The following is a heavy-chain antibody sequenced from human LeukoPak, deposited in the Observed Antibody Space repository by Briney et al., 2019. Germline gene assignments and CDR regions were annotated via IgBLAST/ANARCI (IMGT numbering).Heavy chain of an antibody. V-gene: IGHV1-8*01. CDR2: MNPNSGNT. J-gene: IGHJ5*02. D-gene: IGHD3-10*01. Sequence: ASVKVSCKASGYTFTSYDINWVRQATGQGLEWMGWMNPNSGNTGYAQKFQGRVTMTRNTSISTAYMELSSLRSEDTAVYYCARAPKKFMVRGVIITNWFDPWGQGTLVTVSS. CDR3: ARAPKKFMVRGVIITNWFDP. CDR1: GYTFTSYD.